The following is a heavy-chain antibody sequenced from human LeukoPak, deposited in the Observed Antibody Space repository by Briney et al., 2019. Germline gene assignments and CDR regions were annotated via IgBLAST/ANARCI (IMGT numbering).Heavy chain of an antibody. J-gene: IGHJ6*03. CDR3: ARDANDYGDPFYYYYYMDV. V-gene: IGHV3-7*01. CDR1: GFTFSSYW. CDR2: IKQDGSEK. Sequence: SGGSLRLSCAASGFTFSSYWMSWVRQAPGKGLEWVANIKQDGSEKYYVDSGKGRLTISRDNAKNSLYLQMNSLSAEDTAVYYCARDANDYGDPFYYYYYMDVWGKGTTVTISS. D-gene: IGHD4-17*01.